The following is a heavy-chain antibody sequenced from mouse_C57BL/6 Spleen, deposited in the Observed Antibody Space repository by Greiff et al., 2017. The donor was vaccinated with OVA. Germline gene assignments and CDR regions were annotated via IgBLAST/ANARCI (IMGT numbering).Heavy chain of an antibody. CDR2: ISDGGSYT. Sequence: DVKLQESGGGLVKPGGSLKLSCAASGFTFSSYAMSWVRQTPEKRLEWVATISDGGSYTYYPDNVKGRFTISRDNAKNNLYLQMSHLKSEDTAMYYCARELRTSYAMDYWGQGTSVTVSS. CDR3: ARELRTSYAMDY. CDR1: GFTFSSYA. V-gene: IGHV5-4*01. J-gene: IGHJ4*01. D-gene: IGHD1-1*01.